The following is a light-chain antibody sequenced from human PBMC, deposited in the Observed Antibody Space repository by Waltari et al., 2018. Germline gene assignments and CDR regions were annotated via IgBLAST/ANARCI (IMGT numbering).Light chain of an antibody. V-gene: IGLV2-23*01. CDR2: EGS. J-gene: IGLJ3*02. CDR1: SSDVGRYNL. Sequence: QSALTQPASVSGSPGPSITISCTGTSSDVGRYNLVPWYQQHPGKAPKLMIYEGSKRPSGVSNRFSGSKSGNTASLTISGLQAEDEADYYCCSYAGSSWVFGGGTKLTVL. CDR3: CSYAGSSWV.